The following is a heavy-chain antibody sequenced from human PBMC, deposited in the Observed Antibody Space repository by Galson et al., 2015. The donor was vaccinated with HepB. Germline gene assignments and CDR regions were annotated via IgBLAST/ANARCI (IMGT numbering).Heavy chain of an antibody. CDR1: GGSISGSSSY. J-gene: IGHJ2*01. D-gene: IGHD1-26*01. Sequence: ETLSLTCTVSGGSISGSSSYWGWVRQPPGRGLGWIGTIYYSGSTSYSPSLKSRVTISVDTSKNQFSLMLSSVTAADTAVYYCATYSGTYGYFDLWGRGTLVTVSS. V-gene: IGHV4-39*01. CDR3: ATYSGTYGYFDL. CDR2: IYYSGST.